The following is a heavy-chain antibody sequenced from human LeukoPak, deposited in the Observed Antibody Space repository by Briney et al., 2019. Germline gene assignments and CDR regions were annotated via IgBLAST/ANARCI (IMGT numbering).Heavy chain of an antibody. J-gene: IGHJ4*02. CDR3: ARDLSSSWEN. CDR1: GLTFSSYW. Sequence: GGSLRLSCAASGLTFSSYWMSWVRQAPGKGLEWVANIKQDGSEKYYVDSVKGRFTISRDNAKNSLYLQMNSLRAEDTAVYYCARDLSSSWENWGQGTLVTVSS. CDR2: IKQDGSEK. V-gene: IGHV3-7*01. D-gene: IGHD6-13*01.